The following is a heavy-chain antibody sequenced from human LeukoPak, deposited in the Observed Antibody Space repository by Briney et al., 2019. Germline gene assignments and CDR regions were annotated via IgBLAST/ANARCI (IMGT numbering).Heavy chain of an antibody. CDR1: GFTFTNYA. CDR3: AKGSSTTCPCYRDY. V-gene: IGHV3-23*01. J-gene: IGHJ4*02. D-gene: IGHD2-2*01. CDR2: ITTDGRST. Sequence: GGSLRLSCAASGFTFTNYAMSWVRQAPGKGLEWVSAITTDGRSTYYAESVTGRFTISRDNSKNTLYLQMNSLRAEDTALYYFAKGSSTTCPCYRDYWGQGTLVTVSS.